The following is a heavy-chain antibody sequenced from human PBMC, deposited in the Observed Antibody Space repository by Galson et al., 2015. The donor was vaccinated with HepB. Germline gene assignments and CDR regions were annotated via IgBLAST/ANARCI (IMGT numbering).Heavy chain of an antibody. D-gene: IGHD3-10*01. CDR1: GLTFSTYT. J-gene: IGHJ4*02. CDR3: ARDGYMVRGVTITPNFDY. Sequence: SLRLSCAASGLTFSTYTMHWFRQAPGKGLEWVALTSYDETNKYYAGSVKGRFTISRDNSKNTLYLQMNSLRAEDTAVYYCARDGYMVRGVTITPNFDYWGQGTLVTVSS. V-gene: IGHV3-30*04. CDR2: TSYDETNK.